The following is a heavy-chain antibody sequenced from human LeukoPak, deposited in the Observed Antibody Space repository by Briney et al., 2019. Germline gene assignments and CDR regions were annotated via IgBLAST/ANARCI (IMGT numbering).Heavy chain of an antibody. Sequence: SETLSLTCTGSGGSIHNNYWIGIGQPPGREREGMGPMYSSGKSDYSPSLKNRVTLSIDTSKTQFSLKLTSVTAADTAVYFCARHMPSELPPGAYDYWGQGSLVTVSS. CDR1: GGSIHNNY. CDR2: MYSSGKS. CDR3: ARHMPSELPPGAYDY. D-gene: IGHD3-10*01. J-gene: IGHJ4*02. V-gene: IGHV4-59*08.